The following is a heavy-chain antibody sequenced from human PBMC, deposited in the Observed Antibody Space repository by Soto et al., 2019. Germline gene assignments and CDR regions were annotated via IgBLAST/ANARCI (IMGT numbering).Heavy chain of an antibody. D-gene: IGHD2-15*01. Sequence: ASVKVSCKASEYTFTGYYLHWVRQAPGQGLEWMGWINPDSGVTNYAQNFQGRVTMTRDTSIDTDYIELSRLTSDDTAVCYCARGGGGRGCHSYYYYGMDVWGQGTTVTVSS. CDR2: INPDSGVT. CDR3: ARGGGGRGCHSYYYYGMDV. V-gene: IGHV1-2*02. CDR1: EYTFTGYY. J-gene: IGHJ6*02.